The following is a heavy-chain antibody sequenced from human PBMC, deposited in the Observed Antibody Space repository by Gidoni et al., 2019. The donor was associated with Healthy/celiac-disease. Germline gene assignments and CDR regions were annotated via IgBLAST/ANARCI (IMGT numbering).Heavy chain of an antibody. CDR2: GST. J-gene: IGHJ4*02. D-gene: IGHD3-3*01. CDR3: AKGGAPYDFWSGYPFDY. V-gene: IGHV3-23*01. Sequence: GSTYYADSVKGRFTISRDNSKNTLYLQMNSLRAEDTAVYYCAKGGAPYDFWSGYPFDYWGQGTLVTVSS.